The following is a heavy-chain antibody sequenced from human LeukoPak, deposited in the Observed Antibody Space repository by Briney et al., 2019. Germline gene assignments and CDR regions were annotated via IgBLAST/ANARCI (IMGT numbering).Heavy chain of an antibody. J-gene: IGHJ5*02. CDR3: AREVDYGDHGWFDP. Sequence: SETLSLTCTVSGGSISSGDYYWSWIRQPPRKGLEWIGYIYYSGRTHYNPSLKSRVTISVDTSKNQFSLKLSSVTAADTAVYYCAREVDYGDHGWFDPWGQGTLVTVSS. CDR2: IYYSGRT. V-gene: IGHV4-30-4*01. CDR1: GGSISSGDYY. D-gene: IGHD4-17*01.